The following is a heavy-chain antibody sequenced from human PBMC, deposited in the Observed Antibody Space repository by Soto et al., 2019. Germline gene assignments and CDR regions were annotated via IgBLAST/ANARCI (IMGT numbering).Heavy chain of an antibody. CDR1: GGSISSSSYY. Sequence: SETLSLTCTVSGGSISSSSYYWCWIRQPPGKGLEWIGSIYYSGSTYYNPSLKSRVTISVDTSKNQFSLKLSSVTAADTAVYYCARVTDGSGSPDAFDIWGQGTMVTVSS. D-gene: IGHD3-10*01. CDR2: IYYSGST. J-gene: IGHJ3*02. V-gene: IGHV4-39*01. CDR3: ARVTDGSGSPDAFDI.